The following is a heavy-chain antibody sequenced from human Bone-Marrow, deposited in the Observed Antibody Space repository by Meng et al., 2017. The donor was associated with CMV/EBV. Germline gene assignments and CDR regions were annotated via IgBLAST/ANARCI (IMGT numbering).Heavy chain of an antibody. J-gene: IGHJ3*02. V-gene: IGHV3-23*01. D-gene: IGHD3-3*01. Sequence: GGSLRLSCAASGFTFSSYAMSWVRQAPGKGLEWVSAISGSGGTIYYADSVKGRFTISRDNAKNSLYLQMNSLRAEDTAVYYCARDSRFLDAFDIWGQGTMVTVSS. CDR3: ARDSRFLDAFDI. CDR1: GFTFSSYA. CDR2: ISGSGGTI.